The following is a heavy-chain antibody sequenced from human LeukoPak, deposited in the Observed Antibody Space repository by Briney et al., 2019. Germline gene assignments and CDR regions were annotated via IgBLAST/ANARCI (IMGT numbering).Heavy chain of an antibody. CDR2: IYYSGST. CDR1: GGSISSYY. CDR3: ARQSYDSSGRIDY. D-gene: IGHD3-22*01. Sequence: KASETPSLTCTVSGGSISSYYWSWIRQPPGKGLEWIGYIYYSGSTNYNPSLKSRVTISVDTSKNQFSLKLSSVTAADTAVYYCARQSYDSSGRIDYWGQGTLVTVSS. J-gene: IGHJ4*02. V-gene: IGHV4-59*08.